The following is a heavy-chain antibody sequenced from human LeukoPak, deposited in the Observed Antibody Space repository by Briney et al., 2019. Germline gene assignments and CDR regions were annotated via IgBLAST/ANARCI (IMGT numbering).Heavy chain of an antibody. J-gene: IGHJ4*02. V-gene: IGHV4-61*02. CDR3: ARSGRGYYDSRAATWGY. Sequence: PSETLSLTCTVSGGSISSGSYYWSWIRQPAGKGLEWIGRIYTSGSTNYNPSLKSRVTISVDTSKNQFSLKLSSVTAADTAVYYCARSGRGYYDSRAATWGYWGQGTLVTVSS. CDR1: GGSISSGSYY. CDR2: IYTSGST. D-gene: IGHD3-22*01.